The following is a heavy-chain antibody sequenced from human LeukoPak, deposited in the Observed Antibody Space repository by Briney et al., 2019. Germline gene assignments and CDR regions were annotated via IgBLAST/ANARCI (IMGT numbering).Heavy chain of an antibody. V-gene: IGHV3-23*01. D-gene: IGHD3-16*02. CDR3: ARDIELST. CDR1: GFTFDDYA. Sequence: GGSLRLSCAASGFTFDDYAMHWVRQAPGKGLEWVSLINFSGTNAYYADSVKGRFTISRDNSKDTVYLQMNSLRAEDTAIYNCARDIELSTWGLGTKVTVSS. CDR2: INFSGTNA. J-gene: IGHJ3*01.